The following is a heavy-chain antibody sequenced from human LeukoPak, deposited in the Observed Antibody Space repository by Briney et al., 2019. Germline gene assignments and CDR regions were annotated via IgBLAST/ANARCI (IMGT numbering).Heavy chain of an antibody. CDR1: GFTFSSYA. CDR3: ANSPGGSTGWFPDS. Sequence: GGSLRLSCAASGFTFSSYAMSWVRQAPGKGLEWVSAISGSGGSTYYADSVKGRFTISRDNSKNTLYLQMNSLRAEDTAAYYCANSPGGSTGWFPDSWGQGTLVTVSS. V-gene: IGHV3-23*01. J-gene: IGHJ4*02. D-gene: IGHD6-19*01. CDR2: ISGSGGST.